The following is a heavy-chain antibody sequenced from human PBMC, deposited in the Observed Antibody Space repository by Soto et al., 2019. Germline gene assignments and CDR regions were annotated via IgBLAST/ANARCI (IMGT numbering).Heavy chain of an antibody. V-gene: IGHV1-58*01. Sequence: SVKVSCKTSGFTFTNSAVQWVRQARGQRLEWIGWIVVGSANTNYAQKFQERVTITRDMSTTTAYMELSSLTSEDTAVYYYAAGPYSSSWYHSDHWGQGTLVTVSS. CDR3: AAGPYSSSWYHSDH. CDR2: IVVGSANT. CDR1: GFTFTNSA. D-gene: IGHD6-13*01. J-gene: IGHJ4*02.